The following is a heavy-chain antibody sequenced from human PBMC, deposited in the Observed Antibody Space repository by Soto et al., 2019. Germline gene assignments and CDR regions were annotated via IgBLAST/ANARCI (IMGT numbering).Heavy chain of an antibody. D-gene: IGHD1-26*01. Sequence: PWRTLSLPCASTGDSVSSNRAGWGWVRQSPSRGLEWLGRTYYRSKWYYEYAVSVRGRITINPDTSTNQYSLQLNSVTPEDTAVYFCARGEQYSGRIFDYWGQGTLVTVSS. CDR1: GDSVSSNRAG. CDR2: TYYRSKWYY. CDR3: ARGEQYSGRIFDY. V-gene: IGHV6-1*01. J-gene: IGHJ4*01.